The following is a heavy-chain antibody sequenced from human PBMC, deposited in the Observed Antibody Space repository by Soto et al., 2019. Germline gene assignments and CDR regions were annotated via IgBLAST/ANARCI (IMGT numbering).Heavy chain of an antibody. CDR1: GYTFTGYY. CDR2: INPNSGGT. J-gene: IGHJ5*02. V-gene: IGHV1-2*02. CDR3: ATAVGGTSYWFDP. Sequence: QVQLVQSGAEVKKPGASVKVSCKASGYTFTGYYMLWVRQAPGQGPEWMGWINPNSGGTNYAQKFQGRVTMTRDTSIRTAYMEVSRLRSDDTAVYYCATAVGGTSYWFDPWGQGTLVTVSS. D-gene: IGHD2-2*01.